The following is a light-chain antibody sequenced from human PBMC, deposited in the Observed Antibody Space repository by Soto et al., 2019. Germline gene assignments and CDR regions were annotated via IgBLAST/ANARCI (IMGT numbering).Light chain of an antibody. CDR2: RNN. CDR1: SSNIGSNY. V-gene: IGLV1-47*01. J-gene: IGLJ3*02. Sequence: QSVLTQPPSASGTPGHRVTISCSGSSSNIGSNYVFWYQHLPGTAPKLLIYRNNQRPSGVPDRFSGSKSGTSASLAISGLRSEDEADYYCAAWDDSLSGGVFGGGTKLTVL. CDR3: AAWDDSLSGGV.